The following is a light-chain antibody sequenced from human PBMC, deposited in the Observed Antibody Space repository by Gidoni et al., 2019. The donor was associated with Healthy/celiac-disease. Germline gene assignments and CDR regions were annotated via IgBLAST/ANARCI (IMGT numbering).Light chain of an antibody. Sequence: ELVLTQSPGTLSLSPGARATLSCRASQSGSSIYLAWYQQKPGQAPRLLIYGASSRATGIPDRFSGSGSGTDFTLTISRLEPEDFAVYYCQQYGSSPRTFGQGTKVEIK. CDR3: QQYGSSPRT. CDR2: GAS. J-gene: IGKJ1*01. V-gene: IGKV3-20*01. CDR1: QSGSSIY.